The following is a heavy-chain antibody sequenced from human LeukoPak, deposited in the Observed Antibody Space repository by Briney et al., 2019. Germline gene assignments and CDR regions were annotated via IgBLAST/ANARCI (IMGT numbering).Heavy chain of an antibody. CDR1: GFIFIDYG. Sequence: SGASLRLSCAASGFIFIDYGMSWLRQAPGKALEGGAVISGSGSSTYYADSVKGRFTITRDNDKNTLFLQMSSLRAEDTAVYYCARGARYSYFDYWGQGTLVTVSS. V-gene: IGHV3-23*01. CDR2: ISGSGSST. J-gene: IGHJ4*02. CDR3: ARGARYSYFDY. D-gene: IGHD1-1*01.